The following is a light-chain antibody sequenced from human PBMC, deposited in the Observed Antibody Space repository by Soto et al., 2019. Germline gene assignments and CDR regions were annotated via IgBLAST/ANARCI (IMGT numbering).Light chain of an antibody. J-gene: IGKJ5*01. CDR2: GAS. V-gene: IGKV3-15*01. CDR1: QSISSD. Sequence: EIVMTQSPATLSVSPGERATLSCRASQSISSDLAWYQQKPGQAPRLLIYGASTRATGLPARISGSGSGTEFTLTINSLRSEDFAVYYCQQYDNWPITFGQGTRLEIK. CDR3: QQYDNWPIT.